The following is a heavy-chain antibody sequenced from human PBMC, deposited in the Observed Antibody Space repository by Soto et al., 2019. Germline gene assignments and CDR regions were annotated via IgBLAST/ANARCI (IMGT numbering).Heavy chain of an antibody. CDR3: ARVLASDIVVVPAAPDFDY. V-gene: IGHV1-18*01. CDR1: GYTFTSYG. Sequence: ASVKVSCKASGYTFTSYGISWVRQAPGQGLEWMGWISAYNGNTNYAQKLQGRVTMTTDTSTSTAYMELRSLRSDDTAVYYCARVLASDIVVVPAAPDFDYWGQGTLVTVSS. D-gene: IGHD2-2*01. CDR2: ISAYNGNT. J-gene: IGHJ4*02.